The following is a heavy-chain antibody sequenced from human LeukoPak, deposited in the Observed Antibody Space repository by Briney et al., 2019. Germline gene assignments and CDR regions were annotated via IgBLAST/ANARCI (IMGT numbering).Heavy chain of an antibody. J-gene: IGHJ6*03. CDR1: GFTFSSYS. Sequence: PGGSLRLSCAASGFTFSSYSMNWVRQAPGKGLEWVSSISSSSSYIYYADSVKGRFTISRDNAKNSLYLQMNSLRAGDTAVYYCARGMATIDGYYYYMDVWGKGTTVTVSS. V-gene: IGHV3-21*01. CDR2: ISSSSSYI. CDR3: ARGMATIDGYYYYMDV. D-gene: IGHD5-24*01.